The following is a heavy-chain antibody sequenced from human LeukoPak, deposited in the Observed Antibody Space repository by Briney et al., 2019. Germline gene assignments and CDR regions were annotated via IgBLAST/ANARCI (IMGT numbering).Heavy chain of an antibody. V-gene: IGHV4-59*01. Sequence: SETLSLTCTVSGGSISSYYWSWIRQPPGKGLEWIGYIYYSGSTNYNPSLKSRVTISVDTSKNQFSLKLSSVTAADTVVYYCARESGYDGGFDYWGQGTLVTVSS. CDR3: ARESGYDGGFDY. CDR2: IYYSGST. D-gene: IGHD5-12*01. J-gene: IGHJ4*02. CDR1: GGSISSYY.